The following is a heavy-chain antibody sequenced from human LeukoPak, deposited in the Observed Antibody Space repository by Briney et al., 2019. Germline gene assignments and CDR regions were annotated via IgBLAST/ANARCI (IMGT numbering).Heavy chain of an antibody. D-gene: IGHD4-17*01. CDR3: ARVLVLHDYGDYGFDY. CDR1: GGTFSDYS. CDR2: IIPIFGTA. Sequence: SVKVSCKASGGTFSDYSISWVRQAPGQGLEWMGGIIPIFGTANYAQKFQGRVTITADESTSTAYMELSSLRSEDTAVYYCARVLVLHDYGDYGFDYWGQGTLVTVSS. V-gene: IGHV1-69*13. J-gene: IGHJ4*02.